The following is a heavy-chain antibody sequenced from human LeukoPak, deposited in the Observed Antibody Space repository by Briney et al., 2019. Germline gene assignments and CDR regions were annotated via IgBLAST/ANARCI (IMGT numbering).Heavy chain of an antibody. J-gene: IGHJ6*02. CDR2: INSGGSST. Sequence: GGSLRLSCAASGFTFSRYWMHWVRQAPGKGLVWVSRINSGGSSTNYADSVKGRFTISRDNAKNTVYLQMNSLRAEDTAVYYCARDTSYGMDVWGQGTTVTVSS. CDR1: GFTFSRYW. D-gene: IGHD3-16*01. CDR3: ARDTSYGMDV. V-gene: IGHV3-74*01.